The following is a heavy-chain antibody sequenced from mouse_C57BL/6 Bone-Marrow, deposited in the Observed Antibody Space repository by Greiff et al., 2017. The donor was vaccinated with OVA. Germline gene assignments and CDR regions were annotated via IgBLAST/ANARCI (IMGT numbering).Heavy chain of an antibody. CDR3: AGHGTSFDY. V-gene: IGHV5-2*01. Sequence: DVMLVESGGGLVQPGESLKLSFESNEYEFPSHDMSWVRKTPEKRLELVAAINSDGGSTYYPDTMEIRFIISRDHTKKNLYLLMSSLRSADTTLSYCAGHGTSFDYWGQGTTLTVSS. D-gene: IGHD4-1*01. CDR2: INSDGGST. J-gene: IGHJ2*01. CDR1: EYEFPSHD.